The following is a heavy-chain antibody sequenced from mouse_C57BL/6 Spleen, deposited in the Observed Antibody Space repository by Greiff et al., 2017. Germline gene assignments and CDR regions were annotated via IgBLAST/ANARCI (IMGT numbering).Heavy chain of an antibody. D-gene: IGHD1-1*01. CDR3: ARRGYYGSNYFDY. Sequence: VQLQQPGAELVRPGTSVKLSCKASGYTFTSYWMPWVKQRPGQGLEWIGVIDPSDSYTNYNQKFKGKATLTVDTSSSTAYMQLSSLTSEDSAVYYCARRGYYGSNYFDYWGQGTTLTVSS. CDR2: IDPSDSYT. CDR1: GYTFTSYW. V-gene: IGHV1-59*01. J-gene: IGHJ2*01.